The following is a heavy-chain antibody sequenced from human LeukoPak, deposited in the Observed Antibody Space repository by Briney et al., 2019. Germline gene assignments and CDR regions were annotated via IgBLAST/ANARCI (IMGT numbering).Heavy chain of an antibody. J-gene: IGHJ3*02. V-gene: IGHV1-69*13. CDR3: ASEGSGVRNAFDI. D-gene: IGHD3-10*01. Sequence: ASVKVSCKASGGTFSSYAISWVRQAPGQGLDWMGGIIPIFGTANYAQKFQGRVTITADESTSTAYMELSSLRSEDTAVYYCASEGSGVRNAFDIWGQGTMVTVSS. CDR1: GGTFSSYA. CDR2: IIPIFGTA.